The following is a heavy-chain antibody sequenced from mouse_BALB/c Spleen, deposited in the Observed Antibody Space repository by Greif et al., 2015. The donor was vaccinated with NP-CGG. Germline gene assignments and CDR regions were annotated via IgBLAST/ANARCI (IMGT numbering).Heavy chain of an antibody. CDR2: ISSGGSYT. J-gene: IGHJ2*01. CDR3: ARDPY. CDR1: GFTFSSYA. Sequence: DVKLVESGGGLVKPGGSLRLSCAASGFTFSSYAMSWVRQTPEKRLEWVATISSGGSYTYYPDSVKGRFTISRDNAKNTLYLQMSSLRSEDTAMYYCARDPYWGQGTTLTVSS. V-gene: IGHV5-9-1*01.